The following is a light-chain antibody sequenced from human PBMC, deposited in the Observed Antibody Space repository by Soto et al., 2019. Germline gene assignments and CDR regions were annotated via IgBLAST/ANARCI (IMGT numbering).Light chain of an antibody. CDR1: SSDIGSDYM. V-gene: IGLV2-23*01. CDR2: EGT. Sequence: QSVLTQPASVSGSPGQSITISCTGTSSDIGSDYMVSWYQLHPGKAPKIIIYEGTRRPSGVSSRFSVSKSGNTASLTISGLQPEDEADYYCCTYAPSVNFVVFGGGTKVTVL. CDR3: CTYAPSVNFVV. J-gene: IGLJ2*01.